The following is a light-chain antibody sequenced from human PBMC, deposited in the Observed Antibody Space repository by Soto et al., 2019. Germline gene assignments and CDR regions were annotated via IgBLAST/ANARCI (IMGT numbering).Light chain of an antibody. V-gene: IGKV3-15*01. Sequence: EIVMTQSLASLCVSPGERANLSCRASQSVSSNLAWFQQKPGQAPRLLIYGASTRATGIPARFSGSGSGTEITLTISSLQSEDFAVYYCQQYNNWPRTFGQGTKVEIK. CDR3: QQYNNWPRT. J-gene: IGKJ1*01. CDR1: QSVSSN. CDR2: GAS.